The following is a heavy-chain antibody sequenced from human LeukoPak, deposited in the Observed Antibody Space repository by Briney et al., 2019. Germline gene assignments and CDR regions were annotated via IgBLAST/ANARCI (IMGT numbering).Heavy chain of an antibody. J-gene: IGHJ4*02. V-gene: IGHV3-66*01. CDR3: ARGYSGYDPFDY. Sequence: PGGSLRLSCAASGLIVSSNYMSWVRQAPGKGLEWVSVIHSGGSTYYADSVKGRFTISRDNSKNTLYLQMNSLRAEDTAVYYCARGYSGYDPFDYWGQGTLVTVSS. CDR1: GLIVSSNY. D-gene: IGHD5-12*01. CDR2: IHSGGST.